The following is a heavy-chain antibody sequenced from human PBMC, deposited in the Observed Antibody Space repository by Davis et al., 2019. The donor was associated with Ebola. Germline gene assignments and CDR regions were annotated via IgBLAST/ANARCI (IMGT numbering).Heavy chain of an antibody. V-gene: IGHV3-73*01. D-gene: IGHD5-18*01. CDR3: TRPQPNGMDV. J-gene: IGHJ6*04. CDR1: GFTFSGYA. CDR2: IRNKRNNYAT. Sequence: GESLKISCAASGFTFSGYAIHWVRQASGKGLEWVGRIRNKRNNYATAYVASVKGRFTISRDESKNTAYLQMNSLKTEDTAVYYCTRPQPNGMDVWGKGTTVTVSS.